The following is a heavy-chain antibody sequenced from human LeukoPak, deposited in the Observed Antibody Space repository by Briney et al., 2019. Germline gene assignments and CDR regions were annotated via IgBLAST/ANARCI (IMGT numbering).Heavy chain of an antibody. J-gene: IGHJ5*02. Sequence: PSETLSLTCTVSGGSISSRTYYWTWIRQPPGKGLEWIESIYYSGSTYYNPSLKSRVTISIDTSKNQFSLHLNSVTAADTAVYYCARNSSGYAFDPWGQGTLVTVSS. CDR3: ARNSSGYAFDP. CDR2: IYYSGST. CDR1: GGSISSRTYY. D-gene: IGHD5-12*01. V-gene: IGHV4-39*01.